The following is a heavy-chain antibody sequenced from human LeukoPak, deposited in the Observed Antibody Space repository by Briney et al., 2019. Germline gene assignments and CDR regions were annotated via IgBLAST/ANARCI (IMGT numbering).Heavy chain of an antibody. V-gene: IGHV4-4*07. CDR3: ARVESGYEYYFDY. CDR1: VGSISSYY. D-gene: IGHD5-12*01. Sequence: SETLSLTCTVPVGSISSYYWSWIRQPAGKGLECIGRVYTSGSTNYNPSLKSRVTMSVDTSKNQFSLKLSSVTAADTAGYYCARVESGYEYYFDYWGQGTLVTDSS. CDR2: VYTSGST. J-gene: IGHJ4*02.